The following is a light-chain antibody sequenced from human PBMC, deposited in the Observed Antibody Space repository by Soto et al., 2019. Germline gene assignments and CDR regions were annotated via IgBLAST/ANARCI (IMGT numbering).Light chain of an antibody. J-gene: IGKJ1*01. V-gene: IGKV1-5*01. CDR3: QHYHDYPWT. CDR2: DAS. CDR1: QSISAW. Sequence: DIQMTQSPSTLSASVGDRVTITCRASQSISAWLAWYQQKPGEAPTLLIYDASSLESGVPSRFSGGGSETEFPLTISSLQPDDVATYYCQHYHDYPWTFGQGTKVEIK.